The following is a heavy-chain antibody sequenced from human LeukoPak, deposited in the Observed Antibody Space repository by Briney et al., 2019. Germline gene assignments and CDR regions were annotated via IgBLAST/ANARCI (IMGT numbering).Heavy chain of an antibody. Sequence: GGSLRLSCAASGFTFSTYWMSWVRQAPGKGLEWVANLKQDGSEKYYVDSVKGRFTISRDNAKNSLYLQMNSLRAEDTAVYYCARDSTAMVAYFDYGGQGTLVTVSS. CDR1: GFTFSTYW. D-gene: IGHD5-18*01. CDR2: LKQDGSEK. V-gene: IGHV3-7*01. CDR3: ARDSTAMVAYFDY. J-gene: IGHJ4*02.